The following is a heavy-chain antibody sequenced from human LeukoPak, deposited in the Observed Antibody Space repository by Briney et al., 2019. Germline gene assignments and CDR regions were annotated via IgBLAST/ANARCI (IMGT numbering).Heavy chain of an antibody. CDR2: IYTSGST. CDR3: ARDPLEYYDFWSGYWGALSMDV. J-gene: IGHJ6*03. V-gene: IGHV4-61*02. CDR1: GGSISSGTYY. D-gene: IGHD3-3*01. Sequence: SETLSLTCTVSGGSISSGTYYWSWIRQPAGKGLEWIGRIYTSGSTNYNPSLKSRITTSVDTSKNQFSLKLSSVTAADTAVYYCARDPLEYYDFWSGYWGALSMDVWGKGTTVTVSS.